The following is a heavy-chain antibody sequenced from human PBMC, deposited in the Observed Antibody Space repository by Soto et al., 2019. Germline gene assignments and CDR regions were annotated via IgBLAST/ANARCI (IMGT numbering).Heavy chain of an antibody. Sequence: QVQLVESGGGVVQPGRSLRLSCATSGFTFSTFSMNWVRQAPGKGLEWVAHISYDGSEKDYADSVKGRFTISRDNSQNTLFLQVNSLTSEDTGVYYCARGPESVDFWGRGTLVTVPS. CDR2: ISYDGSEK. V-gene: IGHV3-30*04. CDR1: GFTFSTFS. J-gene: IGHJ4*02. CDR3: ARGPESVDF.